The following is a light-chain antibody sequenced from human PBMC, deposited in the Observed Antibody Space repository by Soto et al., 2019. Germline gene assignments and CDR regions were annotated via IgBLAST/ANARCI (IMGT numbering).Light chain of an antibody. CDR1: TGAVTSNHH. V-gene: IGLV7-46*01. J-gene: IGLJ2*01. CDR3: LLSYNAARV. CDR2: DTS. Sequence: QAVVTQEPSLTVSPGGPVTLTCGSGTGAVTSNHHPYWFQQKAGQAPRTLIYDTSNKHSWTPARFSGSLLGDKAALTLSGAQPEDEAQYYCLLSYNAARVFGGGTKLTVL.